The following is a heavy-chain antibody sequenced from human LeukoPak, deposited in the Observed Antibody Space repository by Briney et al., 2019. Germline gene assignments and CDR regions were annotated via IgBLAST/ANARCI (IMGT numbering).Heavy chain of an antibody. Sequence: QPGGSLRLSCAASGFTFSSYEMNWVRQAPGKGLEWVSYISSSGSTIYYADSVKGRFTISRDNAKNSLYLQMNSLRAEDTAVYYCARCDMVRGVIHDYWGQGTLVTVSS. CDR3: ARCDMVRGVIHDY. J-gene: IGHJ4*02. V-gene: IGHV3-48*03. D-gene: IGHD3-10*01. CDR2: ISSSGSTI. CDR1: GFTFSSYE.